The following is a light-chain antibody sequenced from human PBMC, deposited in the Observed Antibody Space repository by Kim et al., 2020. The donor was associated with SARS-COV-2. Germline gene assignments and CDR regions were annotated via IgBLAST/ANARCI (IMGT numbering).Light chain of an antibody. J-gene: IGLJ2*01. V-gene: IGLV3-21*03. CDR3: QVWDSITDPVI. CDR1: NLERRS. CDR2: DDS. Sequence: APGKTTRITCGGNNLERRSVHWYQQKPGLAPVLILFDDSDRSSGIPEPFSGSNSGNTATLTISRVEAGDEADYYCQVWDSITDPVIFGGGTQLTVL.